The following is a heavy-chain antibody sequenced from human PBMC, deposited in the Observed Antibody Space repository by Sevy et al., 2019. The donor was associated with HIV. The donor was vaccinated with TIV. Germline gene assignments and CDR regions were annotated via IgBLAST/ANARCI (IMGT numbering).Heavy chain of an antibody. CDR2: VSFDGSDK. D-gene: IGHD3-10*01. CDR1: GFILRNYV. J-gene: IGHJ6*02. CDR3: ARDQAGPSDDYYYYYGMDL. V-gene: IGHV3-30-3*01. Sequence: GGSLRLSCAASGFILRNYVMHWVRQAPGKGLEWVAAVSFDGSDKFYADSVKGRFTISRDNSKNRLYLQTNSLRAEDTAVYYCARDQAGPSDDYYYYYGMDLWGQGPTVTVSS.